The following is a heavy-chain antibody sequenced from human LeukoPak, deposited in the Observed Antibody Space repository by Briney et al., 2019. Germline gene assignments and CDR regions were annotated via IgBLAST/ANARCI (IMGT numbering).Heavy chain of an antibody. D-gene: IGHD2-15*01. Sequence: GGSLRLSCAASGFTVSSNYMSWVRQAPGKGLEWVSVIYSGGSTYYADSVKGRFTISRDNSKNTLYLQMNSLRAEDTAVYYCARVRHGPGSDAFDTWGQGTMVTVSS. V-gene: IGHV3-66*02. CDR3: ARVRHGPGSDAFDT. J-gene: IGHJ3*02. CDR1: GFTVSSNY. CDR2: IYSGGST.